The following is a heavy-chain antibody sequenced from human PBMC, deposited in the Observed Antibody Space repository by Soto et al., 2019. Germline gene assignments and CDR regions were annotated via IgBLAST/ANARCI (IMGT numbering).Heavy chain of an antibody. CDR2: IWKDGSNK. D-gene: IGHD2-15*01. CDR3: ARNQLSIYFFYAMDV. Sequence: GSLRLSCSTSGFSFSTYGMHWVRQAPGKGLEWVAVIWKDGSNKYYADSVEGRFTISRDQSKDTLFLQMNSLRVDDTAVYYCARNQLSIYFFYAMDVWGQGTTVTVSS. J-gene: IGHJ6*02. CDR1: GFSFSTYG. V-gene: IGHV3-33*01.